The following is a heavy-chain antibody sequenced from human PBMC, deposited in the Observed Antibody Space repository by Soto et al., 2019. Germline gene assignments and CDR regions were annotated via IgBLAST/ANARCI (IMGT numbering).Heavy chain of an antibody. CDR2: IYHSGST. J-gene: IGHJ3*02. CDR3: AREFFSGSYFILGAFDI. D-gene: IGHD1-26*01. CDR1: GGSISSSNW. Sequence: SETLSLTCTVSGGSISSSNWWIWVRQPPGKGLEWIGEIYHSGSTNYNPSLKSRITISVDKSKNQFSLKLSSVTAADTAVYYCAREFFSGSYFILGAFDIWGQGTMVTVSS. V-gene: IGHV4-4*02.